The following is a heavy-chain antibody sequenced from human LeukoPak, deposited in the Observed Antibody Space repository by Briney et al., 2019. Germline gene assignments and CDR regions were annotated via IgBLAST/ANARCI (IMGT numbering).Heavy chain of an antibody. V-gene: IGHV1-18*01. CDR3: AREKGEQWLAYFDY. D-gene: IGHD6-19*01. CDR1: GYTFTIYG. Sequence: ASVKVSCKASGYTFTIYGISWVRQAPGQRLEYMGWISAYNGNTNYAQKLQGRVTMTTDTSTSTAYMELRSLRSDDTAVYYCAREKGEQWLAYFDYWGQGTLVTVSS. CDR2: ISAYNGNT. J-gene: IGHJ4*02.